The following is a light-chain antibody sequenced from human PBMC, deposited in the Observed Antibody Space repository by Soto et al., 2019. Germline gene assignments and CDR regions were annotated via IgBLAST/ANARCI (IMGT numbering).Light chain of an antibody. Sequence: HSALAQPASVSGSPGQSITISRTGTSSDVGAYNSVSWYQQHPHKAPQVIIYKGTQRPSGVSNRFSGSTSGNAASLTISGLQADDEADYFCCPSAPASTYVFGRGTKVTV. CDR2: KGT. CDR3: CPSAPASTYV. J-gene: IGLJ1*01. V-gene: IGLV2-23*01. CDR1: SSDVGAYNS.